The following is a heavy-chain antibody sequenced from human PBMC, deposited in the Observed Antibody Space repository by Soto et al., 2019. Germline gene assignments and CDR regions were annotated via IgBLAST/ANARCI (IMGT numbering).Heavy chain of an antibody. Sequence: SETLSLTCTVSGGSISSFYWTWIRQSAGKGLEWIGRIYSRGSTNYNPSLKSRVTMSVDTSKNQFSLRLSSVTAADTAVYYCARLGWGSYYYYGMDVWGQGTTVTVS. CDR1: GGSISSFY. V-gene: IGHV4-4*07. D-gene: IGHD2-21*01. CDR2: IYSRGST. J-gene: IGHJ6*02. CDR3: ARLGWGSYYYYGMDV.